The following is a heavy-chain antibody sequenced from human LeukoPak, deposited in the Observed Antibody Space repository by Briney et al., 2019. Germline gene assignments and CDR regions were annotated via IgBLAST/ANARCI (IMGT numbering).Heavy chain of an antibody. J-gene: IGHJ6*03. CDR1: GGSISSYY. V-gene: IGHV4-59*01. CDR2: IYYSGST. D-gene: IGHD2-2*01. Sequence: PSETLSLTCTVSGGSISSYYWSWIRQPPGKGLEWIGYIYYSGSTNYNPSLKSRVTISVDTSKNQFSLKLSSVTAADTAVYYCARGTKGYCSSTSCFLEGSYYYYYMDVWGKGTTVTVSS. CDR3: ARGTKGYCSSTSCFLEGSYYYYYMDV.